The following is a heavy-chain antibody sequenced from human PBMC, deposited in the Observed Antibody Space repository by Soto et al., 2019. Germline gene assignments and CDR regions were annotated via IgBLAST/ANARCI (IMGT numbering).Heavy chain of an antibody. J-gene: IGHJ6*03. D-gene: IGHD3-3*01. CDR3: SRGSDDFWSGYYNYHYYMDV. Sequence: ASVKVSCKASGYTFTSYGISWVRQAPGQGLEWMGWISAYNGNTNYAQKIQGRVTMTTDTSTSTAYMELRSLISDDTAVYYCSRGSDDFWSGYYNYHYYMDVWGKGTTVTVSS. V-gene: IGHV1-18*01. CDR1: GYTFTSYG. CDR2: ISAYNGNT.